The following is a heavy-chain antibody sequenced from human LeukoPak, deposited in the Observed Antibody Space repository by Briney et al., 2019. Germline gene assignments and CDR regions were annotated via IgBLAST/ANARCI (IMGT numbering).Heavy chain of an antibody. CDR2: IVVGSGNT. Sequence: SVKVSCKASGFTFTSSAMQWVRQARGQRLEWIGWIVVGSGNTNYAQKFQERVTITRDMSTSTAYMELSSLRSEDTAVYYCAADAESGPGRPWGYYYYGMDVWGQGTTVTVSS. CDR3: AADAESGPGRPWGYYYYGMDV. J-gene: IGHJ6*02. V-gene: IGHV1-58*02. D-gene: IGHD6-6*01. CDR1: GFTFTSSA.